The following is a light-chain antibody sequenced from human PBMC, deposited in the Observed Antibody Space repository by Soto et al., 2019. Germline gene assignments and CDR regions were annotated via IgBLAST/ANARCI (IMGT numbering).Light chain of an antibody. J-gene: IGLJ2*01. Sequence: QSALTQPRSVSGSPGQSVTISCTGTSSDVGGYIYVSWYQQHPGKVPQLMIYDVSKRPSGVPDRFSGSKSGNTASLTISGLQAEDEADSYCCSDGGTDTHVVFGGGTKVP. CDR1: SSDVGGYIY. V-gene: IGLV2-11*01. CDR2: DVS. CDR3: CSDGGTDTHVV.